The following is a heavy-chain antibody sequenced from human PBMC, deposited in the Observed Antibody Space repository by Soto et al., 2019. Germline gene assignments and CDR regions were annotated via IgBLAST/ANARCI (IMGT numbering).Heavy chain of an antibody. CDR3: GRDLGGSNCSGGSCYSGAKYYGRDV. J-gene: IGHJ6*02. Sequence: ASVKVSCKASGYTFTSYGVSWGRQAPGQGLEWMGWISAYNGNTNYAQKLQGRVTMTTDTSTSTAYMELRSLRSDDPAGYNCGRDLGGSNCSGGSCYSGAKYYGRDVWGQGTT. V-gene: IGHV1-18*01. CDR1: GYTFTSYG. CDR2: ISAYNGNT. D-gene: IGHD2-15*01.